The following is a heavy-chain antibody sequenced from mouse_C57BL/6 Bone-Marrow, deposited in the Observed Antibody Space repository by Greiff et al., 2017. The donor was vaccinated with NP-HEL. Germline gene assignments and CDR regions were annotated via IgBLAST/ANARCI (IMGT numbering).Heavy chain of an antibody. V-gene: IGHV10-1*01. CDR2: IRSKSNNYAT. CDR1: GFSFNTYA. CDR3: VRHAYDGYIYYYAMDY. Sequence: EADGGLVQPKGSLKLSCAASGFSFNTYAMNWVRQAPGKGLEWVARIRSKSNNYATYYADSVKDRFTISRDDSESMLYLQMNNLKTADTAMYYCVRHAYDGYIYYYAMDYWGQGTSVTVSS. J-gene: IGHJ4*01. D-gene: IGHD2-3*01.